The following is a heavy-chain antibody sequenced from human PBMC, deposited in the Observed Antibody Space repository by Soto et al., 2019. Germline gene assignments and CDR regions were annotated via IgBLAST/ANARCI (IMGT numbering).Heavy chain of an antibody. CDR3: ARLADIVLIGYGMDV. J-gene: IGHJ6*02. CDR1: GFTFSSYS. V-gene: IGHV3-21*01. D-gene: IGHD2-8*01. CDR2: ISSSSSYI. Sequence: GGSLRLSCAASGFTFSSYSMNWVRQAPGKGLEWVPSISSSSSYIYYADSVKGRFTISRDNAKNSLYLQMNSLRAEDTAVYYCARLADIVLIGYGMDVWGQGTTVTVSS.